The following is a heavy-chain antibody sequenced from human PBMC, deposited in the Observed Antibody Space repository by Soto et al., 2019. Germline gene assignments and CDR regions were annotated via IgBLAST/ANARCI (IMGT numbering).Heavy chain of an antibody. J-gene: IGHJ4*02. V-gene: IGHV1-69*01. Sequence: QVQLVQSGAEVKKPGSSVKVSCKASGGTFSSYAISWVRQSPGQGLEWMGGIIPIFGTANYAQQFQGRVTITADESTSTASMELSSLRSEATAVYYCARWSAYGYSYGYYFDYWGQGTLVTVSS. CDR3: ARWSAYGYSYGYYFDY. CDR1: GGTFSSYA. D-gene: IGHD5-18*01. CDR2: IIPIFGTA.